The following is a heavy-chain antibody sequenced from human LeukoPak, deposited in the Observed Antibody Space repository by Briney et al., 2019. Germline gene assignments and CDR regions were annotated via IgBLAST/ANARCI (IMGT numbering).Heavy chain of an antibody. CDR3: ARQRLRGNSYGSYGMDV. J-gene: IGHJ6*02. Sequence: SETLSLTCTVSDXSIRSSTYYWGWIRQPPGKGLEWIGSIYYSGSTYYNPSLKSRVTISVDTSKNQFSLKLSSVTAADTAVYYCARQRLRGNSYGSYGMDVWGQGTTVTVSS. CDR2: IYYSGST. CDR1: DXSIRSSTYY. D-gene: IGHD5-18*01. V-gene: IGHV4-39*01.